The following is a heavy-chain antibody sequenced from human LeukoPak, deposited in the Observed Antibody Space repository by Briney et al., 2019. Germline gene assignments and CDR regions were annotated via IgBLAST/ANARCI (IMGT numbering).Heavy chain of an antibody. J-gene: IGHJ6*02. CDR1: GFTVSSNY. D-gene: IGHD3-10*01. CDR3: ARAYGSGYYYYGMDV. V-gene: IGHV3-53*01. Sequence: GGSLRLSCAASGFTVSSNYMTWVRQAPGKGLEWVSVIYSGGSTYYADSVKGRFTISRDNSKNTLYLQMNSLRAEDTAVYYCARAYGSGYYYYGMDVWGQGTTVTVSS. CDR2: IYSGGST.